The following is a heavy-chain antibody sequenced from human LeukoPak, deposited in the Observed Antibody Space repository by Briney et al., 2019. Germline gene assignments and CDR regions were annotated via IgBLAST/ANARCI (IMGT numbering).Heavy chain of an antibody. CDR2: IYYGGTT. CDR1: GGSISSYY. D-gene: IGHD6-13*01. J-gene: IGHJ4*02. V-gene: IGHV4-59*01. Sequence: SETLSLTCTVSGGSISSYYWSWIRQPPGKGLEWIGYIYYGGTTNYNPSLKSRVTISVDTSKNQFSLKLSSVTAADTAVYYCARGRLAAAAPSYYFDYWGQGTLVTVSS. CDR3: ARGRLAAAAPSYYFDY.